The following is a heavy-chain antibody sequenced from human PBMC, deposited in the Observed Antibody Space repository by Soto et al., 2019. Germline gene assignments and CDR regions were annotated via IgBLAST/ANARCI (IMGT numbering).Heavy chain of an antibody. J-gene: IGHJ4*02. D-gene: IGHD1-26*01. CDR2: INPSNEVT. CDR3: MRGGWGDSPLDY. V-gene: IGHV1-2*02. Sequence: QVYLLQSGAEVKKVGASVTVSCKTSGYTFSAYYVHWARRAPGRGFQWLGWINPSNEVTTFSEFFQGRITMTRDTSTNTVHMELNRLTSDDTAVYYCMRGGWGDSPLDYWGQGTQVTVSS. CDR1: GYTFSAYY.